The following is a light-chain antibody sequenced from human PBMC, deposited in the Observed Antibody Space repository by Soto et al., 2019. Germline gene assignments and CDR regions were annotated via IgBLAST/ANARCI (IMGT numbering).Light chain of an antibody. CDR2: SDD. J-gene: IGLJ3*02. CDR1: SSNIGTYT. Sequence: QSVLAQPPSASGTPGQRVTVSCSGSSSNIGTYTVNWYQQFPGTAPKLLIYSDDQWPSGVPDRFSGSKSGTSASLAISNLQSEDEATYYCAAWDDTLNGQVFGGGTKLTVL. V-gene: IGLV1-44*01. CDR3: AAWDDTLNGQV.